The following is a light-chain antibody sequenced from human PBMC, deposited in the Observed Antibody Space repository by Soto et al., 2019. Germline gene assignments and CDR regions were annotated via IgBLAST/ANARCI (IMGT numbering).Light chain of an antibody. CDR1: SSDVGGYNF. CDR2: DVT. J-gene: IGLJ2*01. CDR3: NSYTSSSTPVV. Sequence: QAVVTQPASVSGSPGQSITISCTGTSSDVGGYNFVSWYQQHPGKAPKLMIYDVTNRPSGVSNRFSASKSGNTASLTISGLQAEDEADYYCNSYTSSSTPVVFGGGTKVTVL. V-gene: IGLV2-14*01.